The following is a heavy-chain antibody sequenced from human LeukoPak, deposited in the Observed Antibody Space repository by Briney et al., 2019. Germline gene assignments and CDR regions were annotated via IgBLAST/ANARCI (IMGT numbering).Heavy chain of an antibody. J-gene: IGHJ5*02. D-gene: IGHD3-10*01. V-gene: IGHV3-21*01. CDR1: GLTFSSYS. CDR2: ISSSSSYI. CDR3: ARDPGYYYGSGSALFDP. Sequence: GGSLRLSCAASGLTFSSYSMNWVRQAPGKGLEWVSSISSSSSYIYYADSVKGRFTISRDNAKNSLYLQMNSLRAEDTAVYYCARDPGYYYGSGSALFDPWGQGTLVTVSS.